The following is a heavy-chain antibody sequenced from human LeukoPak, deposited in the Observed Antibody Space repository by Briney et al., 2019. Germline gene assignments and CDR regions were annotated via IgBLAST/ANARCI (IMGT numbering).Heavy chain of an antibody. CDR3: ARGLRYPYYYYGMDV. CDR2: INHSGST. V-gene: IGHV4-34*01. D-gene: IGHD4-17*01. Sequence: SETLSLTCAVYGGSFSGYYWGWIRQPPGKGLEWIGEINHSGSTNYNPSLKSRVTISVDTSKNQFSLKLSSVTAADTAVYYCARGLRYPYYYYGMDVWGQGTTVTVSS. CDR1: GGSFSGYY. J-gene: IGHJ6*02.